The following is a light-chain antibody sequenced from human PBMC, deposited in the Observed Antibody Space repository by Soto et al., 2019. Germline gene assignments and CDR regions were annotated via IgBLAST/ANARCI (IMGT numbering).Light chain of an antibody. CDR3: MQSQQSPPT. Sequence: DIVMTQSPLSLPVTPGEPASISCSSSQSLLQSNGYNYLDWYLQKPGQSPQLLIYFGSYRDSGVPDRFIGGGSGTDFTLKIRRVEAEDVGVYYCMQSQQSPPTFGQGTKVEI. V-gene: IGKV2-28*01. CDR2: FGS. J-gene: IGKJ1*01. CDR1: QSLLQSNGYNY.